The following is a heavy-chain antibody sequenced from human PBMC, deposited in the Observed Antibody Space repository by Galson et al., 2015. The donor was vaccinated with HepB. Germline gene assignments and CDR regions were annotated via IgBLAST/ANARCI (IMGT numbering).Heavy chain of an antibody. V-gene: IGHV3-21*01. J-gene: IGHJ5*02. CDR1: GFTFSSYS. Sequence: SLRLSCAASGFTFSSYSMNWVRQAPGKGLEWVSSISSSSSYIYYADSVKGRFTISRDNAKNSLYLQMNSLRAEDTAVYYCARDGPDYDYIWGSYRYLGWFDPWGQGTLVTVSS. CDR3: ARDGPDYDYIWGSYRYLGWFDP. CDR2: ISSSSSYI. D-gene: IGHD3-16*02.